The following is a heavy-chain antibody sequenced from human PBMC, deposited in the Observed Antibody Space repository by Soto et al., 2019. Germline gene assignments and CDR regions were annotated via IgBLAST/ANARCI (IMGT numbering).Heavy chain of an antibody. J-gene: IGHJ6*03. Sequence: EVQLVESGGGLVQPGGSLRLSCAASGFTFSSYWIHWVRQGPGKGLVWVSRINTDASRTNYADSVKGRFTISRDNAKNTVYLQVNSLRDEDTALYLFVRGASGRYYMDVWGKGTTVTVSS. CDR1: GFTFSSYW. V-gene: IGHV3-74*01. D-gene: IGHD3-10*01. CDR2: INTDASRT. CDR3: VRGASGRYYMDV.